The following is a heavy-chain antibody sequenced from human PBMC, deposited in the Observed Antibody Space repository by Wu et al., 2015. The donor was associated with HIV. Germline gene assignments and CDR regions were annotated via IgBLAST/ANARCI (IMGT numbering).Heavy chain of an antibody. CDR3: ARGGDRIDSALDI. CDR1: GGSFDKYA. Sequence: QVHLVQSGAEVKKPWSSVKVSCKASGGSFDKYAVAWVRQAPGRGLEWMGGISPIFGMANYGQNFKNRVSITTDESTRTTYMELSSLKSEDTAVYFCARGGDRIDSALDIWGQGNIGHRL. V-gene: IGHV1-69*05. J-gene: IGHJ6*02. D-gene: IGHD1-26*01. CDR2: ISPIFGMA.